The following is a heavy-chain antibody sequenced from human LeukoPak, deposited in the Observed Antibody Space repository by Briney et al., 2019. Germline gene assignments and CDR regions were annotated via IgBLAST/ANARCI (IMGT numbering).Heavy chain of an antibody. Sequence: GGSLRLSCAASGFTFSSYGMHWVRQAPGKGLEWVAFIRYDGSNKYYADSVKGRFTISRDNSKNTLYLQMNSLRAEDTAVYYCAKTDSSGYYAQIDYWGQGTLVTVSS. CDR1: GFTFSSYG. D-gene: IGHD3-22*01. CDR3: AKTDSSGYYAQIDY. J-gene: IGHJ4*02. CDR2: IRYDGSNK. V-gene: IGHV3-30*02.